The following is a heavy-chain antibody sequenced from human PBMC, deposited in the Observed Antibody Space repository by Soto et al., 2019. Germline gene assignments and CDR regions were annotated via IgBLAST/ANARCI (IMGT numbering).Heavy chain of an antibody. CDR1: GGSISSSNW. V-gene: IGHV4-4*02. D-gene: IGHD3-16*02. CDR3: ARLYDYVWGSYRYFDY. J-gene: IGHJ4*02. CDR2: IYHSGST. Sequence: SETLSLTCAVSGGSISSSNWWSWVRQPPGKGLEWIGEIYHSGSTNYNPSLKSRVTISVDKSKNQFSLKLSSVTAADTAVYYCARLYDYVWGSYRYFDYWGQGXLVTVCS.